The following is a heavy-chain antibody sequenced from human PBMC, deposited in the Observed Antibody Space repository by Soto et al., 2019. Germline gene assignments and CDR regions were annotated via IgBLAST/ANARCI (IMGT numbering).Heavy chain of an antibody. Sequence: SQTLSLTSAVYGGSFSGYYCGWIRQPPGKVRGWIGEINHSGSTNYNQYLKSRVTISVDTSKNQSYLKLSCVTAADTAVYYCARGRVKAAAGTWCFSGYYYGMDVWGQGTTVTVSS. V-gene: IGHV4-34*01. CDR2: INHSGST. J-gene: IGHJ6*02. D-gene: IGHD6-13*01. CDR1: GGSFSGYY. CDR3: ARGRVKAAAGTWCFSGYYYGMDV.